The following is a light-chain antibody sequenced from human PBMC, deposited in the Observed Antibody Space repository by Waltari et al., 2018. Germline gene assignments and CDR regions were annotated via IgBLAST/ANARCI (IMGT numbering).Light chain of an antibody. J-gene: IGLJ1*01. V-gene: IGLV1-44*01. Sequence: QSVLTQPPSASGTPGQRVTISCSGSSSNIGSSTVNWYQQLPGTAPKLLIYSNSRQPSGIPDQFSGSKSGTSASLAISGLRSEDEADYYCASLDDGLNGPFDVFGTGTKVTVL. CDR1: SSNIGSST. CDR3: ASLDDGLNGPFDV. CDR2: SNS.